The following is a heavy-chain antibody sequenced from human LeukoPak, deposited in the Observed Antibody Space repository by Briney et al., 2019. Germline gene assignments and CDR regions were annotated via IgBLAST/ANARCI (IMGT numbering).Heavy chain of an antibody. V-gene: IGHV4-59*08. D-gene: IGHD2-15*01. J-gene: IGHJ4*02. CDR3: AGYCGGGSCPDS. CDR1: GASISSYY. CDR2: IHYSGET. Sequence: SETLSLTCTVPGASISSYYWTWIRQPPGKGLEWIGYIHYSGETKRNPSLKSRVTISVDTSKNQVSLQLNSVTAADTAVYYCAGYCGGGSCPDSWGQGTLVTVSS.